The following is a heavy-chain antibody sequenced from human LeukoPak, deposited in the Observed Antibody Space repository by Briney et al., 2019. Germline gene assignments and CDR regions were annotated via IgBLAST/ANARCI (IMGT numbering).Heavy chain of an antibody. CDR1: GYTFTSYY. V-gene: IGHV1-46*01. D-gene: IGHD3-22*01. J-gene: IGHJ4*02. CDR2: INPSRGST. CDR3: AIDSYYYDSSGYSYGGY. Sequence: ASVKVSCKASGYTFTSYYMHWVRQAPGQGLEWMGIINPSRGSTSYAQKFQGRVTMTRDTSTSTVYMELSSLRSEDTAVYYCAIDSYYYDSSGYSYGGYWGQGTLVTVSS.